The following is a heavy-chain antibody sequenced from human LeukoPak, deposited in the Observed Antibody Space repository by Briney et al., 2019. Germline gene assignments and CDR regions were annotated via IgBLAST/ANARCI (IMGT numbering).Heavy chain of an antibody. J-gene: IGHJ4*02. CDR1: GGSISSSSDY. D-gene: IGHD6-13*01. CDR2: IYYSGST. Sequence: KPSETLSLTCTVSGGSISSSSDYWGWIRQPPGKGLEWIGSIYYSGSTYYNPSLKSRVTISVDTSKNQFSLKLSSVTAADTAVYYCARQISSSWYVLQVDYWGQGTLVTVSS. CDR3: ARQISSSWYVLQVDY. V-gene: IGHV4-39*01.